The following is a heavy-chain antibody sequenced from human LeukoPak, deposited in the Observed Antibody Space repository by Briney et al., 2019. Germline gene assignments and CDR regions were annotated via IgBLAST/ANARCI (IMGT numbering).Heavy chain of an antibody. V-gene: IGHV1-2*02. J-gene: IGHJ4*02. Sequence: ASVKVSCKASGYTFTGYYIHWVRQAPGQGLEWMGWINPNSGGTTYAQKFQGRVTMTRDTSISTAYMELSSLRSDDTAVYHCASFSPTTVTFDYWGQGTLVTVSS. CDR2: INPNSGGT. CDR1: GYTFTGYY. CDR3: ASFSPTTVTFDY. D-gene: IGHD1-1*01.